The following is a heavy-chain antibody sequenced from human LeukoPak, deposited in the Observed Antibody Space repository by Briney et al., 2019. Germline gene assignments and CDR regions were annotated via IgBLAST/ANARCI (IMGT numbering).Heavy chain of an antibody. D-gene: IGHD3-3*01. CDR3: ARGKRTYYDFWSGHYAVWFDP. CDR2: IYHSGST. V-gene: IGHV4-38-2*02. J-gene: IGHJ5*02. Sequence: SETLSLTCTVSGYSISSGYYWGWIRQPPGKGLEWIGSIYHSGSTYYNPSLKSRVTISVDTSKNQFSLKLSSVTAADTAVYYCARGKRTYYDFWSGHYAVWFDPWGQGTLVTVSS. CDR1: GYSISSGYY.